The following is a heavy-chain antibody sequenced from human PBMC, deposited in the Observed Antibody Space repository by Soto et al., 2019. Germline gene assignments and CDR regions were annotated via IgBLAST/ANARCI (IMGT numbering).Heavy chain of an antibody. CDR3: AKALSGSSSAHVFDQ. V-gene: IGHV3-23*01. CDR2: ISASGDNT. Sequence: EVQLLESGGGLVQPGGSLRLSCATSGFSFPNFAMSWVRQAPGKGLEWVSAISASGDNTYYAGSVKGRFTISRDISKKTLYLHINGLRAEDTAVYYCAKALSGSSSAHVFDQGGQGALVTVSA. J-gene: IGHJ4*02. CDR1: GFSFPNFA. D-gene: IGHD6-6*01.